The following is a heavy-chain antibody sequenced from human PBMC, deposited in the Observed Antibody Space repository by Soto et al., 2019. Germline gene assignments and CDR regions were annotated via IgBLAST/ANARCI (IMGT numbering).Heavy chain of an antibody. CDR2: ISSSSSYI. D-gene: IGHD3-3*01. CDR1: GFTFSSYS. V-gene: IGHV3-21*01. J-gene: IGHJ4*02. CDR3: ARDLGITIFGVAGPVPTEFDY. Sequence: EVQLVESGGGLVKPGGSLRLSCAASGFTFSSYSMNWVRQAPGKGLEWVSSISSSSSYIYYADSVKGRFTISRDNAKNSLYLQMNSLRAEDTAVYYCARDLGITIFGVAGPVPTEFDYWGQGTLVTVSS.